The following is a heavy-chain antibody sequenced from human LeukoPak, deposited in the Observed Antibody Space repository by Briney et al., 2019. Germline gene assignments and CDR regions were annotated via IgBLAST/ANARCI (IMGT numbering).Heavy chain of an antibody. D-gene: IGHD3-10*01. CDR2: IKQDGSKK. Sequence: GGSLRLSCAASGFTFNNYWMNWVRQAPGKGLEWVAIIKQDGSKKYYVDSVKGRFTISRDNAKNSLYLQMNSLRAEDTAVYYCARLRFTMARGFDYWGQGTLVTVSS. J-gene: IGHJ4*02. CDR1: GFTFNNYW. V-gene: IGHV3-7*05. CDR3: ARLRFTMARGFDY.